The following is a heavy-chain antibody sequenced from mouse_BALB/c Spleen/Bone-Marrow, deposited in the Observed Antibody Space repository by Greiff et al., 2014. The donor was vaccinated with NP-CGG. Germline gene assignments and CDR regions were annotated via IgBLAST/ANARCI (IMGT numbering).Heavy chain of an antibody. CDR2: INPYNDGT. J-gene: IGHJ1*01. V-gene: IGHV1-14*01. Sequence: VQLQQSGPELVKPGASVKMSCKASGYTFTSYIMHWVKQKPGQGLEWIGYINPYNDGTKYNEKSKGKATLTSDKSSSTAYMELSSLTSEDSAVYYCARPATYYGNFYWYFDVWGAGTTVTVSS. CDR1: GYTFTSYI. D-gene: IGHD2-10*01. CDR3: ARPATYYGNFYWYFDV.